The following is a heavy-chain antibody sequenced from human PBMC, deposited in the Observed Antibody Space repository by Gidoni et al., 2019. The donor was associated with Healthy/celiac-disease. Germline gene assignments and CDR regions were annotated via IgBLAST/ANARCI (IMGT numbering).Heavy chain of an antibody. Sequence: EVQLVESGGGLVHPGGSLSLSCAASGFTFSRYSMNWVRQAPGKGMEGVSYSSSSSSTIYYADSVKGRFTISRDNAKNLLYLQMNSLRDEDTAVYYCARDRIGATENPSGDYWGQGTLVTVSS. CDR1: GFTFSRYS. J-gene: IGHJ4*02. CDR3: ARDRIGATENPSGDY. CDR2: SSSSSSTI. V-gene: IGHV3-48*02. D-gene: IGHD5-12*01.